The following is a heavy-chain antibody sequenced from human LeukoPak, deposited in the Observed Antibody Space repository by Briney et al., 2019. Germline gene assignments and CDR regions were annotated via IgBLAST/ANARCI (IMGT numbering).Heavy chain of an antibody. V-gene: IGHV1-2*02. D-gene: IGHD6-19*01. Sequence: GASVKVSCKASGYTFTRYYMHWVRQAPGQGLEWMGWINPNSGGTNYAQKFQGRVTMTRDTSISTAYMELSRLRSDDTAVYYCARVAYSSGWTFFDYWGQGTLVTVSS. CDR2: INPNSGGT. J-gene: IGHJ4*02. CDR1: GYTFTRYY. CDR3: ARVAYSSGWTFFDY.